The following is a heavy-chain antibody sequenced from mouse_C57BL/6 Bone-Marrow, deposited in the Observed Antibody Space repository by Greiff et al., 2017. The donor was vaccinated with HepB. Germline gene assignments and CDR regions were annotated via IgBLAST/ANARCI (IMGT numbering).Heavy chain of an antibody. J-gene: IGHJ4*01. D-gene: IGHD1-1*01. CDR3: AILDYGSSLSAMDY. CDR2: ISNGGGST. Sequence: EVKLMESGGGLVQPGGSLKLSCAASGFTFSDYYMYWVRQTPEKRLEWVAYISNGGGSTYYPDTVKGRFTISRDNAKNTLYLQMSRLKSEDTAMYYCAILDYGSSLSAMDYWGQGTSVTVSS. V-gene: IGHV5-12*01. CDR1: GFTFSDYY.